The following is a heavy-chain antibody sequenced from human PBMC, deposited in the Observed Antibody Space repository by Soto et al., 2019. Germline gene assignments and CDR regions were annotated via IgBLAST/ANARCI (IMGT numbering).Heavy chain of an antibody. D-gene: IGHD1-26*01. J-gene: IGHJ6*02. CDR3: AKDLRPMGRSYYGMDV. CDR2: ISYDGSNK. CDR1: GFTFSSYG. Sequence: GGSLRLSCAASGFTFSSYGMHWVRQAPGKGLEWVAVISYDGSNKYYADSVKGRFTISRDNSKNTLYLQMNSLRAEDTAVYYCAKDLRPMGRSYYGMDVWGQGTTVTVSS. V-gene: IGHV3-30*18.